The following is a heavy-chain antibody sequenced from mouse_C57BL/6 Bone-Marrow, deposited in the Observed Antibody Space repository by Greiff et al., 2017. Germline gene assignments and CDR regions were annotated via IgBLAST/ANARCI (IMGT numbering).Heavy chain of an antibody. J-gene: IGHJ2*01. CDR2: ISSGGSYT. CDR1: GFTFSSYG. V-gene: IGHV5-6*01. Sequence: EVQLVESGGDLVKPGGSLKLSCAASGFTFSSYGMSWVRQTPDKRLEWVATISSGGSYTYYPDSVKGRFTLSRDNAKNTLYLQMSSLKSEDTAMYYCARQRGFGYFDYWGQGTTLTVSS. CDR3: ARQRGFGYFDY.